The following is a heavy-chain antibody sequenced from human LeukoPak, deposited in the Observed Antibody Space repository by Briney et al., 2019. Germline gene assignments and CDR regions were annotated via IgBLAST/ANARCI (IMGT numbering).Heavy chain of an antibody. Sequence: ASVKVSCKASGYTFTSYAMHWVRQAPGQRLEWMGWINAGNGNTKYSQKFQGRVTITRDTSASTAYMELSSLRSEDPAVYYRARRKAVAGTVLDYWGQGTLVTVSS. V-gene: IGHV1-3*01. J-gene: IGHJ4*02. CDR2: INAGNGNT. D-gene: IGHD6-19*01. CDR3: ARRKAVAGTVLDY. CDR1: GYTFTSYA.